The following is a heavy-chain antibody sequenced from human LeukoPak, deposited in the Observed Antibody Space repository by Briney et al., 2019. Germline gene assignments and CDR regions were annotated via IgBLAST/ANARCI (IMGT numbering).Heavy chain of an antibody. J-gene: IGHJ4*02. CDR1: GGSISSYY. Sequence: SETLSLTCTVSGGSISSYYWGWIRQPPGKGLEWIGSIYYSGSTYYNPSLKSRVTISVDTSKNQFSLKLSSVTAADTAVYYCARLEYSGYDSLYFDYWGQGTLVTVSS. CDR2: IYYSGST. CDR3: ARLEYSGYDSLYFDY. V-gene: IGHV4-39*01. D-gene: IGHD5-12*01.